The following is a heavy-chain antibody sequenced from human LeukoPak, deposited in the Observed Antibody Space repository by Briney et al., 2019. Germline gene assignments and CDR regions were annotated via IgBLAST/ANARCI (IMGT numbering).Heavy chain of an antibody. Sequence: PGGSVRLSCAASGFTFSSFAMHWVRQAPGKGLEWVAVISYDGRNKYYADSVKGRLTISRDNSKNTLYLQMNSLRAEDTAVYYCAKGYGAHPGWGQGTLVTVSS. CDR2: ISYDGRNK. D-gene: IGHD4-17*01. J-gene: IGHJ4*02. CDR3: AKGYGAHPG. V-gene: IGHV3-30*14. CDR1: GFTFSSFA.